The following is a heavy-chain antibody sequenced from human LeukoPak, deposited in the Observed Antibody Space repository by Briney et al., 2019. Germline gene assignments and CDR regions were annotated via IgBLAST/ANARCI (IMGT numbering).Heavy chain of an antibody. CDR2: MYYSGDT. J-gene: IGHJ3*02. V-gene: IGHV4-39*01. CDR1: GGSISSSSSY. CDR3: ARLDYGGNSGFAFEI. Sequence: PSETLSLTCTVSGGSISSSSSYWGWIRQPPGKGLEWIGNMYYSGDTYYSPSLKSRVTISVDTSKNQFCLKLSSVTAADTAVYYCARLDYGGNSGFAFEIWGQGTVVTVSS. D-gene: IGHD4-23*01.